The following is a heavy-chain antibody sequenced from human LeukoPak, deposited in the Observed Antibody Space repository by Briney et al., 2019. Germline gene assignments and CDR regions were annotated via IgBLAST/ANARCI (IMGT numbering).Heavy chain of an antibody. CDR2: ISAYHGNT. J-gene: IGHJ3*02. Sequence: GASVKVSCKASGYTFTGYGISWVRQAPGQGLEWMGWISAYHGNTYYAQKLQGRVTLTTDTSMNTAYMELRSLRSDDTAVYYCARDLYYYDSSGYHDVFDIWGQGTMVTVSS. CDR3: ARDLYYYDSSGYHDVFDI. V-gene: IGHV1-18*01. D-gene: IGHD3-22*01. CDR1: GYTFTGYG.